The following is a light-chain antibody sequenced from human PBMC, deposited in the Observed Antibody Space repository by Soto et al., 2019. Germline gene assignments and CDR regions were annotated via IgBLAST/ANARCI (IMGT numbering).Light chain of an antibody. CDR3: QQTCTFGFT. J-gene: IGKJ3*01. Sequence: DIQMTQSPSSLSASIGDRVTITCRASQSINTYLNWYQQRPGKAPELLIFAASTLQSGVPSRFSGRVSGTDFTLTISSLQPEDFATYYCQQTCTFGFTFGPGTTVDFK. CDR1: QSINTY. CDR2: AAS. V-gene: IGKV1-39*01.